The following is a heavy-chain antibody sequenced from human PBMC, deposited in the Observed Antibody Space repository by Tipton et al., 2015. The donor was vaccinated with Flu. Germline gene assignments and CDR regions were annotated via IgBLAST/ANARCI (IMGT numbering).Heavy chain of an antibody. CDR3: ARDMYSPYSGSYFDY. Sequence: GSLRLSCAASGFTFSSYWMRWVRQAPGKGLEWVANIKQDGSEKYYVDSVKGRFTISRDNAKNSLYLQMNSLRAEDTAVYYCARDMYSPYSGSYFDYWGQGTLVTVSS. D-gene: IGHD1-26*01. J-gene: IGHJ4*02. V-gene: IGHV3-7*01. CDR1: GFTFSSYW. CDR2: IKQDGSEK.